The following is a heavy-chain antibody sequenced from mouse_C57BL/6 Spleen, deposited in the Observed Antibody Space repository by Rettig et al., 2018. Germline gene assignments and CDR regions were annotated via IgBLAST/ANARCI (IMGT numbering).Heavy chain of an antibody. CDR3: ARDWDYFDY. Sequence: QVQLQQSGPALVQPGASVKISCKASGYAFSSSWMNWVKQRPGKGLEWIGRIYPGDGDTNYNGKFKGKATLTADKSSSTAYMQLSSLTSEDSAVYFCARDWDYFDYWGQGTTLTVSS. D-gene: IGHD4-1*01. CDR1: GYAFSSSW. V-gene: IGHV1-82*01. CDR2: IYPGDGDT. J-gene: IGHJ2*01.